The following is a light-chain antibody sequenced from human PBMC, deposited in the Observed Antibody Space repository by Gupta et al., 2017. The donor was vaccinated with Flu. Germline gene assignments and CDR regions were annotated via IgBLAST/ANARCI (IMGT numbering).Light chain of an antibody. CDR2: QAS. J-gene: IGKJ2*01. CDR3: QNYYNYPYT. Sequence: PSTLSASVGDRVTITCRTSQSISTWLAWYQQKPGKAPNLLIYQASSLERGVPSRFSGSGSGTEFTLTISSLQPDDFATYYCQNYYNYPYTFGQGTKVEI. V-gene: IGKV1-5*03. CDR1: QSISTW.